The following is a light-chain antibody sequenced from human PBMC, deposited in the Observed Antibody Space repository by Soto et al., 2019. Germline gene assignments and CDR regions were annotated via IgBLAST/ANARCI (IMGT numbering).Light chain of an antibody. V-gene: IGKV2-28*01. CDR3: AQGLQTPLT. CDR1: RSLLSSNGYNY. CDR2: LGS. Sequence: DVVMTQSPLSLPVTLGQPASISCRSSRSLLSSNGYNYLNWYLQKPGQSPQLLIYLGSNRASGVPDRFSGSGSGTDFTLKISRVEAEDVGVYYCAQGLQTPLTFSGGTKVDIK. J-gene: IGKJ4*01.